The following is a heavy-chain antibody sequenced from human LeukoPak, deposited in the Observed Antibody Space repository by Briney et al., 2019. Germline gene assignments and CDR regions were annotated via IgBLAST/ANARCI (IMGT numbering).Heavy chain of an antibody. Sequence: GGSLRLSCAASGFTFSSYSMNWVRQAPGKGVEGVSSISSSSSYIYYADSVKGRFTISRDNAKNSLYLQMNSLRAEDTAVYYCARDLRFGESLGGMDVWGQGTTVTVSS. CDR3: ARDLRFGESLGGMDV. V-gene: IGHV3-21*01. CDR1: GFTFSSYS. J-gene: IGHJ6*02. CDR2: ISSSSSYI. D-gene: IGHD3-10*01.